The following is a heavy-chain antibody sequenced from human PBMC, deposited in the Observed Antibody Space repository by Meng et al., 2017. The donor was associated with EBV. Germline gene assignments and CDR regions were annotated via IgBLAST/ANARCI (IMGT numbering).Heavy chain of an antibody. V-gene: IGHV4-39*07. CDR1: GVSISSSCYY. CDR2: IYYSGST. D-gene: IGHD4-17*01. CDR3: ARVDGDYLRGYYFDY. Sequence: QLHPPESAPGRVKPSHSLSPTSPLSGVSISSSCYYWGWIRQPPGKGLEWIGSIYYSGSTYYNPSLKSRVTISVHTSKNQFSLKLSSVTAADTAVYYCARVDGDYLRGYYFDYWGQGTLVTVSS. J-gene: IGHJ4*02.